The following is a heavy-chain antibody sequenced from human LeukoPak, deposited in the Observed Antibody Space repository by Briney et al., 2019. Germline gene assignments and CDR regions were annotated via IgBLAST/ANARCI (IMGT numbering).Heavy chain of an antibody. V-gene: IGHV3-23*01. CDR2: ISGSGGST. CDR1: GFTFSSYG. D-gene: IGHD3-9*01. CDR3: AKRARPYYDILTGYSELDY. Sequence: GGFLRLSCAASGFTFSSYGMSWVRQAPGKGLEWVSAISGSGGSTYYADSVKGRFTISRDNSKNTLYLQMNSLRAEDTAVYYCAKRARPYYDILTGYSELDYWGQGTLVTVSS. J-gene: IGHJ4*02.